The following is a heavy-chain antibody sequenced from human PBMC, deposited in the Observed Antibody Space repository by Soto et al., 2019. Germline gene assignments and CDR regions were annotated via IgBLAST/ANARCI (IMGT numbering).Heavy chain of an antibody. CDR1: GFTVDDYA. V-gene: IGHV3-9*01. D-gene: IGHD4-17*01. J-gene: IGHJ4*01. Sequence: HPGGSLRLSCAASGFTVDDYAMHWVRQAPGKGLEWVSGISWNSETIDYADSVKGRFTISRDNAKSSLFLQMNSLRPDDTALYYCAKDMKWGGMTTIHYFDSWGHGTLVTVSS. CDR2: ISWNSETI. CDR3: AKDMKWGGMTTIHYFDS.